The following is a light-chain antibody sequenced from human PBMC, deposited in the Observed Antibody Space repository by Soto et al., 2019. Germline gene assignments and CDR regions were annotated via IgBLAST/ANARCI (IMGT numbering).Light chain of an antibody. CDR2: GAS. V-gene: IGKV3-15*01. CDR3: QQYVNLLVT. Sequence: EIVMTQSPATLSVSPGERVTLSCRASQSVKTNLAWYQQRPCQAPRLLVYGASTRAPGIPSRFYGSGFGTDFTLTISSLQSEDFALYYCQQYVNLLVTFGGGTKVE. CDR1: QSVKTN. J-gene: IGKJ4*01.